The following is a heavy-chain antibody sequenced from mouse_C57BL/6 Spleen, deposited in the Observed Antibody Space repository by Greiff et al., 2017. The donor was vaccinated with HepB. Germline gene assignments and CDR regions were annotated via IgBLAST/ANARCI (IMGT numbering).Heavy chain of an antibody. CDR1: GYTFTSYT. J-gene: IGHJ2*01. Sequence: QVHVKQSGAELARPGASVKMSCKASGYTFTSYTMHWVKQRPGQGLEWIGYINPSSGYTKYNQKFKDKATLTADKSSSTAYMQLSSLTSEDSAVYYCARRVWDLYYFDYWGQGTTLTVSS. CDR2: INPSSGYT. V-gene: IGHV1-4*01. CDR3: ARRVWDLYYFDY. D-gene: IGHD4-1*01.